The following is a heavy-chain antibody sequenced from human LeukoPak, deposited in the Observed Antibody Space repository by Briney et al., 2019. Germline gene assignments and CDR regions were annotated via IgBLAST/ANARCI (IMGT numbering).Heavy chain of an antibody. V-gene: IGHV1-8*03. Sequence: GASVKVSCKASGYTFTSYDINWVRQATGQGLEWMGWMNPNSGNTGYAQKFQGRVTITRNTSISTAYMELSSLRSEDTAVYYCARGIRSDYYGSGSAYYYYYYMDVWGKGTTVTVSS. CDR2: MNPNSGNT. D-gene: IGHD3-10*01. J-gene: IGHJ6*03. CDR3: ARGIRSDYYGSGSAYYYYYYMDV. CDR1: GYTFTSYD.